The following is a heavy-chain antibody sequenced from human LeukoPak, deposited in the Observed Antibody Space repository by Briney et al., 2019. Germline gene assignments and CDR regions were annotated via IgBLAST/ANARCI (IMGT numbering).Heavy chain of an antibody. CDR1: GFTFSSYG. V-gene: IGHV3-30*18. CDR2: ISYDGSNK. Sequence: GGSLRLSCAASGFTFSSYGMHWVRQAPGKGLEWVAVISYDGSNKYYADSVKGRFTISRDNSKNTLYLQMNSLRAEDTAVYYCAKESGYYTSDWFDPWGQGTLVTVSS. CDR3: AKESGYYTSDWFDP. D-gene: IGHD3-3*01. J-gene: IGHJ5*02.